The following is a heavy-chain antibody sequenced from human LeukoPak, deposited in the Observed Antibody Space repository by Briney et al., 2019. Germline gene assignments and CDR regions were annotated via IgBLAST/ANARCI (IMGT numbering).Heavy chain of an antibody. D-gene: IGHD2-2*02. J-gene: IGHJ2*01. CDR3: ARGYCSSTSCYTGGWYFDL. V-gene: IGHV1-69*05. CDR1: GGTFSSYA. CDR2: IIPIFGTA. Sequence: SVKVSCKASGGTFSSYAISWVRQAPGRGLEWMGGIIPIFGTANYAQKFQGRVTITTDESTSTAYMELSSLRSEDTAVYYCARGYCSSTSCYTGGWYFDLWGRGTLVTVSS.